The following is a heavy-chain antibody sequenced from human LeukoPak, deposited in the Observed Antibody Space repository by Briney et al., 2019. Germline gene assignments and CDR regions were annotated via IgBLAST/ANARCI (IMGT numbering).Heavy chain of an antibody. V-gene: IGHV5-51*01. J-gene: IGHJ4*02. CDR3: ARNSGYSFGYFDY. CDR2: IYPGDSDT. D-gene: IGHD5-18*01. Sequence: GESLKISCKGSGYSFTNYWIGWVRQMPGKDLEWMGIIYPGDSDTRYSPSFQGQVTISADKSISTAYLQWGSLKASDTAMYYCARNSGYSFGYFDYWGQGTLVTVSS. CDR1: GYSFTNYW.